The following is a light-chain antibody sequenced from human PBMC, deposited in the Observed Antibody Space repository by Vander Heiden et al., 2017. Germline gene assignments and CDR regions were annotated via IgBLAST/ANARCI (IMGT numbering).Light chain of an antibody. Sequence: EIVMTQSPATLSVSPGERATLSCRASQSVSSNLAWYQQKPGQAPRLLIYGASTRATRIPARLSRSGSGTEFTLTMSSLQSEDFTVYYSQVYYNWGYTFGPGTKMEIK. J-gene: IGKJ2*01. V-gene: IGKV3-15*01. CDR3: QVYYNWGYT. CDR1: QSVSSN. CDR2: GAS.